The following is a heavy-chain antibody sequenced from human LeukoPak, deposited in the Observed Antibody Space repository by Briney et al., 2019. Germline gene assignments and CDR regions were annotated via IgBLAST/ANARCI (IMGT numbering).Heavy chain of an antibody. J-gene: IGHJ4*02. CDR3: ARVASGGIPFDY. CDR1: GYTFTSYY. D-gene: IGHD2-15*01. Sequence: ASVKVSCKASGYTFTSYYIHWVRQAPGQGLEWMGIINPSGGSTSYAQKFQGRVTMTRDTSTSTVYMELSSLRSEDTAVYYCARVASGGIPFDYWGQGTLVTVSS. CDR2: INPSGGST. V-gene: IGHV1-46*01.